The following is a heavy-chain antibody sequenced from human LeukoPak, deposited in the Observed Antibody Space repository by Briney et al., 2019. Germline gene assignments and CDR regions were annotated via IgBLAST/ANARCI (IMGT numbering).Heavy chain of an antibody. Sequence: SSVKVSCKASGGTFSSYAISWVRQAPGQGLEWMGGIIPIFGTANYAQKFQGRVTITADESTSTAYMELSSLRSEDTAVYYCAARGDCGDYVRFDYWGQGTLVTVSS. CDR2: IIPIFGTA. V-gene: IGHV1-69*01. J-gene: IGHJ4*02. CDR1: GGTFSSYA. D-gene: IGHD4-17*01. CDR3: AARGDCGDYVRFDY.